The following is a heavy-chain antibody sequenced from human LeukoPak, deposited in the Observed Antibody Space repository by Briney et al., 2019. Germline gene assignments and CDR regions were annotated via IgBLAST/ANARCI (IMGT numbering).Heavy chain of an antibody. CDR1: GYTFTGYY. V-gene: IGHV1-2*02. CDR2: INPNSGGT. J-gene: IGHJ4*02. CDR3: ARAVVYAILEGSFDY. D-gene: IGHD2-8*02. Sequence: ASVKVSCKASGYTFTGYYMHWVRQAPGQGLEWMGWINPNSGGTNYAQKFQGRVTMTRDTSISTAYMELSRLRSDDTAVYYCARAVVYAILEGSFDYWGQGTLVTVSS.